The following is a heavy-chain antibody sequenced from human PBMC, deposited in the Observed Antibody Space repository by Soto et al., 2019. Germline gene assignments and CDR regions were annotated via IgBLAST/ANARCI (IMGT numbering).Heavy chain of an antibody. Sequence: QVQLQESGPGLVKPSQTLSLTCTVSGGSISSGVYYWSWIRQHPGKGLEWIGYINYSGSTYYNPSLKSRVTTSVDTSKNQFSLQLSSVTAADTAVYYCASYYYDRSGYYSHLFDYWGQGTLVTVSS. CDR3: ASYYYDRSGYYSHLFDY. CDR1: GGSISSGVYY. D-gene: IGHD3-22*01. CDR2: INYSGST. V-gene: IGHV4-31*03. J-gene: IGHJ4*02.